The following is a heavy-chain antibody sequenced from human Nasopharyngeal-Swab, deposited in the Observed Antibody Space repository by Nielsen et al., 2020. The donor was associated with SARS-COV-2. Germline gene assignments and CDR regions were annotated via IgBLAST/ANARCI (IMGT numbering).Heavy chain of an antibody. CDR3: ARDTSRFIAVAGTQLGAFDI. CDR2: INAGNGNT. D-gene: IGHD6-19*01. V-gene: IGHV1-3*01. J-gene: IGHJ3*02. CDR1: RYTFTSYA. Sequence: ASVKVSCKASRYTFTSYAMHWVRQAPGQRLEWMGWINAGNGNTKYSQKFQGRVTITRDTSASTAYMELSSLRSEDTAVYYCARDTSRFIAVAGTQLGAFDIWGQGTMVTVSS.